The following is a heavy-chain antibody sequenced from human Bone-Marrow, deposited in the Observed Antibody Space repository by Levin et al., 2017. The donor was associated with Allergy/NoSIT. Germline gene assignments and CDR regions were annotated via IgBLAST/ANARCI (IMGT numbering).Heavy chain of an antibody. D-gene: IGHD6-19*01. J-gene: IGHJ4*02. V-gene: IGHV3-23*01. CDR1: GFTFNSYA. CDR2: ISGSGSST. CDR3: AHGAGWVAGAVALI. Sequence: GGSLRLSCAASGFTFNSYALSWVRQAPGKGLEWVSAISGSGSSTYYADSVKGRFTISRDNSKTTLYLQMNSLRAEDTAVYYCAHGAGWVAGAVALIWGQGTLVTVSS.